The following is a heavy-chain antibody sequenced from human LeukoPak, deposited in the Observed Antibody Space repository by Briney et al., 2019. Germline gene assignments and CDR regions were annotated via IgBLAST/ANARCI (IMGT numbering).Heavy chain of an antibody. D-gene: IGHD5-24*01. CDR1: GGSISSYY. CDR2: IYYSGST. J-gene: IGHJ6*03. CDR3: ARGLRLDGYNYLGYYYYYMDV. Sequence: SETLSLTCTVSGGSISSYYWSWIRQPPGKGLEWIGYIYYSGSTNYNPSLKSRVTMSVDTSKNQFSLKLSPVTAADTAVYYCARGLRLDGYNYLGYYYYYMDVWGKGTTVTVSS. V-gene: IGHV4-59*12.